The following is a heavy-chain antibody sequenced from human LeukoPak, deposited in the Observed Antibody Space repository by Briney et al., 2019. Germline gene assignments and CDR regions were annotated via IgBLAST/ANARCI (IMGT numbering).Heavy chain of an antibody. V-gene: IGHV3-11*06. J-gene: IGHJ4*02. CDR2: ISSSSSYT. D-gene: IGHD3-22*01. CDR1: GFTFGDYY. Sequence: GGSLRLSCEASGFTFGDYYMSWIRQAPGKGLEWVSYISSSSSYTNYADSVKGRFTISRDKAKNALYLQMSSLRAEDTAVYYCARDRGDYDSSGYYGYFDYWGQGALVTVSS. CDR3: ARDRGDYDSSGYYGYFDY.